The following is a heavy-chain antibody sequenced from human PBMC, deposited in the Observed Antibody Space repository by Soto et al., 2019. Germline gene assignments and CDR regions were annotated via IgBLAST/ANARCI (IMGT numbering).Heavy chain of an antibody. D-gene: IGHD6-13*01. Sequence: VQLQELGPGLAKPSQTLSLTCNDSGGPVNSHDYYWTWIRQYPGKDLEWIGYLYFNGGTQYNPSYDTQISMSLDTSKKHFSIKMRSVTGADTPVYYCARGISKYSCWYDPDTCFDAWGQGALVTVSS. V-gene: IGHV4-30-4*01. CDR3: ARGISKYSCWYDPDTCFDA. CDR2: LYFNGGT. J-gene: IGHJ5*02. CDR1: GGPVNSHDYY.